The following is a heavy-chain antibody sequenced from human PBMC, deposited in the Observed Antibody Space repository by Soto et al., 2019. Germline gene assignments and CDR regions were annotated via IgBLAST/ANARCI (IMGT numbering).Heavy chain of an antibody. CDR2: ISSSSTI. CDR1: GFTFSSYS. V-gene: IGHV3-48*01. J-gene: IGHJ5*02. D-gene: IGHD6-13*01. Sequence: GGSLRLSCAASGFTFSSYSMNWVRQAPGKGLEWVSYISSSSTIYYADSVKGRFTISRDNAKNSLYLQMNSLRAEDTAVYYCAREDSSSWLHWFDPWGQGTLVPVSS. CDR3: AREDSSSWLHWFDP.